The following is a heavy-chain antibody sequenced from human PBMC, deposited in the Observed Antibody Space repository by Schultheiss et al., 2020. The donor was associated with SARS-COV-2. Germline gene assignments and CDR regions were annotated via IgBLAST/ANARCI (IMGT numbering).Heavy chain of an antibody. CDR3: ARDQKIQGGYSYGKGGMDV. CDR2: IIPIFGTA. CDR1: GGTFSSYA. V-gene: IGHV1-69*13. D-gene: IGHD5-18*01. J-gene: IGHJ6*02. Sequence: SVKVSCKASGGTFSSYAISWVRQAPGQGLEWMGGIIPIFGTANYAQKFQGRVTITADESTSTAYMELSSLRSDDTAVYYCARDQKIQGGYSYGKGGMDVWGQGTTVTVSS.